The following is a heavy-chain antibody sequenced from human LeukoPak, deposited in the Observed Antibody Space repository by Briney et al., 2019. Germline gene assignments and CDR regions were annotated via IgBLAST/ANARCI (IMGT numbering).Heavy chain of an antibody. CDR2: IYYSGST. Sequence: SETLSLTCTVSGGSISSYYWSWIRQPPGKGLEWIGYIYYSGSTNYNPSLKSRVTISVDTSKNQFSLKLSSVTAADTAVYYCARDQRYYDSSGYGRYYYYGMDVWGQGTTVNVSS. V-gene: IGHV4-59*01. CDR3: ARDQRYYDSSGYGRYYYYGMDV. CDR1: GGSISSYY. J-gene: IGHJ6*02. D-gene: IGHD3-22*01.